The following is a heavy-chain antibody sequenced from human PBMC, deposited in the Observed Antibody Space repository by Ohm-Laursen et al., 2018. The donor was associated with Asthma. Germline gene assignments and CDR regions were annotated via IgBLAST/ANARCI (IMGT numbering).Heavy chain of an antibody. D-gene: IGHD6-6*01. CDR3: TTDLYSSSSVAYYYYGMDV. Sequence: SLRLSCSASGFTFRSYAMHWVRQAPGKGLEWVGRIKSKTDGGTTDYAAPVKGRFTISRDDSKNTLYLQMNSLKTEDTAVYYCTTDLYSSSSVAYYYYGMDVWGQGTTVTVSS. V-gene: IGHV3-15*01. J-gene: IGHJ6*02. CDR1: GFTFRSYA. CDR2: IKSKTDGGTT.